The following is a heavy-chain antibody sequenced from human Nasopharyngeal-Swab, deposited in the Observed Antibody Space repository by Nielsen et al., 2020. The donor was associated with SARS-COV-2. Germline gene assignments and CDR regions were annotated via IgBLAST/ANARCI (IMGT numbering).Heavy chain of an antibody. Sequence: ASVKVSCKASGYTFTSYDINWVRQATGQGLEWTGWMNPNSGNTGYAQKFQGRVTMTRNTSISTAYMELSSLRSEDTAVYYCARLIVVVPAAPNSYMDVWGKGTTVTVSS. CDR1: GYTFTSYD. CDR2: MNPNSGNT. CDR3: ARLIVVVPAAPNSYMDV. J-gene: IGHJ6*03. V-gene: IGHV1-8*01. D-gene: IGHD2-2*01.